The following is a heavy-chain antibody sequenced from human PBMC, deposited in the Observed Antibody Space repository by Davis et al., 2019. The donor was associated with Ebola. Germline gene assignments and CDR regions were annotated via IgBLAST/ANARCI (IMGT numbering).Heavy chain of an antibody. J-gene: IGHJ4*02. D-gene: IGHD5-18*01. CDR2: IKQDGSEK. Sequence: PGGSLRLSCAASGFSFSIYWMSWVRQAPGKGLEWVANIKQDGSEKDYGDSVKGRFTISRDNAKNSLYLQMNSLRVEDTAVYYCAKTRTALGWGQGTLVTVSS. CDR3: AKTRTALG. CDR1: GFSFSIYW. V-gene: IGHV3-7*01.